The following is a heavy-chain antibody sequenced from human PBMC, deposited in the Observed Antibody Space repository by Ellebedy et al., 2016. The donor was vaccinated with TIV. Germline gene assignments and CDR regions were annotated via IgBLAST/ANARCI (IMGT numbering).Heavy chain of an antibody. CDR3: AKFSPDSSGYYTLFDY. J-gene: IGHJ4*02. CDR2: INYRGNT. V-gene: IGHV4-59*01. CDR1: GASISSDH. D-gene: IGHD3-22*01. Sequence: MPSETLSLTCTVSGASISSDHWSWIRQSPGKGLEWIGYINYRGNTNYNRALESRITMLVDTSKNQFSLELSSVTAADTAVYYCAKFSPDSSGYYTLFDYWGQGTLVTVSS.